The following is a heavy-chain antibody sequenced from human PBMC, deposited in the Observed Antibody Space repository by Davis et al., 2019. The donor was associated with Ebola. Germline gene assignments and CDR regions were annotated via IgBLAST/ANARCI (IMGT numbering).Heavy chain of an antibody. V-gene: IGHV3-30*18. CDR1: GFTFSSYG. J-gene: IGHJ4*02. Sequence: PGGSLRLSCAASGFTFSSYGMHWVRQAPGKGLEWVAVISYDGSNKYYADSVKGRFTISRDNSKNTLYLQMNSLRAEDTAVYYCAKSFPLLYDSVAYWGQGTLVTVSS. CDR2: ISYDGSNK. CDR3: AKSFPLLYDSVAY. D-gene: IGHD3-22*01.